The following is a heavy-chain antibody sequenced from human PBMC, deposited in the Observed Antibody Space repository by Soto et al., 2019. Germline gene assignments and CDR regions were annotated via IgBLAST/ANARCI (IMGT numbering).Heavy chain of an antibody. Sequence: GGSLRLSCAASGFTFSSYAMSWFRQAPGKGLEWVSAISGSGGSTYYADSVKGRFTISRDNSKNTLYLQMNSLRAEDTSVYYCSRDPGYIFDYSAQGTFVIVSS. J-gene: IGHJ4*02. CDR1: GFTFSSYA. D-gene: IGHD1-1*01. CDR3: SRDPGYIFDY. CDR2: ISGSGGST. V-gene: IGHV3-23*01.